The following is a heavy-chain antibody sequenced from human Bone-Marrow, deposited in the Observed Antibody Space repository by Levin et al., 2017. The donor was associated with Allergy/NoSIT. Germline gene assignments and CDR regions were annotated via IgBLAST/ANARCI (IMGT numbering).Heavy chain of an antibody. CDR1: GFTFSSYG. V-gene: IGHV3-30*18. J-gene: IGHJ6*02. Sequence: GESLKISCAASGFTFSSYGMHWVRQAPGKGLEWVAVISYDGSNKYYADSVKGRFTISRDNSKNTLYLQMNSLRAEDTAVYYCAKGEGSSTSCYPYYYGMDVWGQGTTVTVSS. D-gene: IGHD2-2*01. CDR2: ISYDGSNK. CDR3: AKGEGSSTSCYPYYYGMDV.